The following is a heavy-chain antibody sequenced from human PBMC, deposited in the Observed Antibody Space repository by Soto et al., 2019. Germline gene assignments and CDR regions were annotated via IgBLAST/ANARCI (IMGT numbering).Heavy chain of an antibody. CDR1: GGTFSSYA. Sequence: SVKVSCKASGGTFSSYAISWVRQAPGQGLEWMGGIIPIFGTANYAQKFQGRVTITADESTSTAYMELSSLRSEDTAVYYCAREMVYYYDSSGYPRGAFAIWGQGTMVTVSS. V-gene: IGHV1-69*13. J-gene: IGHJ3*02. CDR2: IIPIFGTA. CDR3: AREMVYYYDSSGYPRGAFAI. D-gene: IGHD3-22*01.